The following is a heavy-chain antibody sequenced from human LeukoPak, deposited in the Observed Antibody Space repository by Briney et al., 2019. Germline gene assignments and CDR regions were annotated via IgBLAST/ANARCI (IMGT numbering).Heavy chain of an antibody. CDR2: ISSSGSSI. D-gene: IGHD6-13*01. CDR1: GFTFSSSA. V-gene: IGHV3-48*01. Sequence: PGGSLRLSCAASGFTFSSSAMSWVRQAPGKGLEWVSYISSSGSSIYYADSVKGRFTISRDNAKNSLYLQMNSLRAEDTAVYYCARDLGYSSSTNWSDPWGQGTLVTVSS. CDR3: ARDLGYSSSTNWSDP. J-gene: IGHJ5*02.